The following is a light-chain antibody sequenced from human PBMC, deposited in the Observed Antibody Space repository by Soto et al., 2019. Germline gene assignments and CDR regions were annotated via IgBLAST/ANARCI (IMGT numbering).Light chain of an antibody. V-gene: IGKV3-20*01. J-gene: IGKJ1*01. Sequence: EIVLTQSPGTLSLSPGERATLSCRAIQSVSSTYLAWYQQKPGQAPRLLIYGASNSATGIPDRFSGSGSGTDLTLTISSLEPEDFAVYYCQQYGGSRWPFGKGTRVDI. CDR1: QSVSSTY. CDR3: QQYGGSRWP. CDR2: GAS.